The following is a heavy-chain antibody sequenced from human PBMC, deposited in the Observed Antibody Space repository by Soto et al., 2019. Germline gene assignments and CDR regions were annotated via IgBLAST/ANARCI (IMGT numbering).Heavy chain of an antibody. Sequence: GESLKISCKGSGYSFTSYWIGWVRQMPGKGLEWMGIIYPGDSDTRYSPSFQGQVTISADKSISTAYLQWSSLRAEDTAVYYCVRELPKSIVGATKFEFYYYYYYGMDVWGQGTTVTVSS. CDR1: GYSFTSYW. V-gene: IGHV5-51*01. CDR3: VRELPKSIVGATKFEFYYYYYYGMDV. D-gene: IGHD1-26*01. CDR2: IYPGDSDT. J-gene: IGHJ6*02.